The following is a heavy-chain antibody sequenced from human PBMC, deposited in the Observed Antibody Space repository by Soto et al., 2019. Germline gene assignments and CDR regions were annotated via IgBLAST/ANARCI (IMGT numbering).Heavy chain of an antibody. CDR1: GYNFFDYG. J-gene: IGHJ1*01. CDR3: ARGRTVSSIGPLLV. D-gene: IGHD1-1*01. CDR2: VSPKSGNT. V-gene: IGHV1-18*01. Sequence: QIQLVQSGVEVKKPGASVKVSCKASGYNFFDYGVSWVRQAPGQGLEWMGWVSPKSGNTDFARKVQGRVTMTADTSTNTAYLELRGLRSDDTAVYYCARGRTVSSIGPLLVWGQGTLVSVSS.